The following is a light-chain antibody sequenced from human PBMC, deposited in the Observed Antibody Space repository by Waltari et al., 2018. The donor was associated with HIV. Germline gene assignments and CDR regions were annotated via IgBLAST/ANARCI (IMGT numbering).Light chain of an antibody. Sequence: QSALTQPPSVSGAPGQRVTIPCTGNRSNIGAGYFVHWYQHLLGTAPKLLVYSDINRPSGVPDRFSGSKSGTSASLVITGLQAEDEADYYCQSYDSSLRASVFGGGTKLTVL. V-gene: IGLV1-40*01. CDR2: SDI. J-gene: IGLJ2*01. CDR1: RSNIGAGYF. CDR3: QSYDSSLRASV.